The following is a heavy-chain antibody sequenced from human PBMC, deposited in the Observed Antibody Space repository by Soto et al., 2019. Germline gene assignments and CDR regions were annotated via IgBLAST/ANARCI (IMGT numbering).Heavy chain of an antibody. CDR3: SGGVGDAV. V-gene: IGHV3-7*04. CDR2: INQDGSEK. CDR1: ESTVSRDW. Sequence: EVHLVESGGGLVQTGGSLRLSCAIFESTVSRDWMNWVRQAPGKGLEWVAHINQDGSEKYYVDSVKGRFTISRDNAKKSLYLQMNSLRPADTGMFSCSGGVGDAVWGQGTMVTVSS. D-gene: IGHD1-26*01. J-gene: IGHJ4*02.